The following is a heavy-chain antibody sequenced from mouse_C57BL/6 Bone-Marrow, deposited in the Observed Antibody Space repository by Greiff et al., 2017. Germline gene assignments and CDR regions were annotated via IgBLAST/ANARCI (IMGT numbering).Heavy chain of an antibody. J-gene: IGHJ2*01. CDR2: IHPNSGST. CDR3: AREGHYYSNYGDY. CDR1: GYTFTSYW. D-gene: IGHD2-5*01. V-gene: IGHV1-64*01. Sequence: QVQLQQPGAELVKPGASVKLSCKASGYTFTSYWMHWVKQRPGQGLEWIGMIHPNSGSTNYNEKFKSKATLTVDKSSSTAYMQLSSLTSEDSAVYYCAREGHYYSNYGDYWGKGTTLTVSS.